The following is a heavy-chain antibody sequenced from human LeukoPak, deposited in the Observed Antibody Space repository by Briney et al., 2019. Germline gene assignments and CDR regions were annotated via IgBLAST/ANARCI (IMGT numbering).Heavy chain of an antibody. Sequence: GASVKVSCKASGGTFSSYAISWVRQAPGQGLEWMGWISAYNGNTNYAQKLQGRVTMTTDTSTSTAYMELRSLRSDDTAVYYCARDYSPYSSGWYGDYWGQGTLVTVSS. CDR1: GGTFSSYA. J-gene: IGHJ4*02. CDR3: ARDYSPYSSGWYGDY. V-gene: IGHV1-18*01. CDR2: ISAYNGNT. D-gene: IGHD6-19*01.